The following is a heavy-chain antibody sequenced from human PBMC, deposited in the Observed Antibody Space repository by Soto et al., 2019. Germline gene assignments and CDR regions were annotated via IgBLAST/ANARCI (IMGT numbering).Heavy chain of an antibody. CDR2: ISPEDGET. D-gene: IGHD3-16*02. CDR3: ARGVHYDYIWGSYRLYAFDI. Sequence: NRSRKSSGYTNTEDLIHCRSLTQEKGLEWMGWISPEDGETIYAQKLQGRVTMTTDTSTSTAYMELRSLRSDDTAVYYCARGVHYDYIWGSYRLYAFDIWGQGTMVTVSS. CDR1: GYTNTEDL. V-gene: IGHV1-24*01. J-gene: IGHJ3*02.